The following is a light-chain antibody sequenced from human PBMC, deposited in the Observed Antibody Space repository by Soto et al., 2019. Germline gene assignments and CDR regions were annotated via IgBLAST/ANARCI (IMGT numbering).Light chain of an antibody. CDR2: DAS. Sequence: EIVLTQSPATLYLSPGERATLSCRASQSVSSYLAWYQQKPGQAPRLLIYDASNRATGIPARFSGSGSGTDFTLTISSLEREDFAVYYCQQRSNWPPGVTFGPGTKVDIK. V-gene: IGKV3-11*01. CDR1: QSVSSY. CDR3: QQRSNWPPGVT. J-gene: IGKJ3*01.